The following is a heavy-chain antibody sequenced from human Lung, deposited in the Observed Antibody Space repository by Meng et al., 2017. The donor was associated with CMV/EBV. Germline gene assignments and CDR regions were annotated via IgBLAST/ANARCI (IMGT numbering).Heavy chain of an antibody. CDR1: GFTFSSFA. V-gene: IGHV3-23*01. J-gene: IGHJ3*02. CDR3: AKDYDFWGQEAFDI. CDR2: ISGSGGST. D-gene: IGHD3-3*01. Sequence: GEXXKISCAASGFTFSSFAMSWVRQAPGKGLEWVSGISGSGGSTHNADSVKGRFTISRDNSKNTLYLQMNSLRAEDTAVYYCAKDYDFWGQEAFDIWGQGXKVTVSS.